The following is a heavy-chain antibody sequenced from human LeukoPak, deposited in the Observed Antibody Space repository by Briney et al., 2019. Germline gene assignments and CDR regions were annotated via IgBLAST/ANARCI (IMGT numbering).Heavy chain of an antibody. CDR2: IRSKAYGGTT. D-gene: IGHD6-13*01. CDR1: GFTFGDYA. J-gene: IGHJ3*02. CDR3: TSWCSGSSCPGPDAFDI. Sequence: PGGSLRLSCTASGFTFGDYAMSWVRQAPGKGLEWVGFIRSKAYGGTTEYAASVKGRFTISRDDSKSIAYLQMNSLKTEDTDVYYCTSWCSGSSCPGPDAFDIWGQGTMVTVSS. V-gene: IGHV3-49*04.